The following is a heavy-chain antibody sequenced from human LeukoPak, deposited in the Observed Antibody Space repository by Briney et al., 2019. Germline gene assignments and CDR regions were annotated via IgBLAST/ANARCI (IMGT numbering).Heavy chain of an antibody. V-gene: IGHV3-23*01. CDR3: AKSGSSWLYYYYYYYMDV. J-gene: IGHJ6*03. CDR1: GFTFSNAW. CDR2: ISGSGGST. D-gene: IGHD6-13*01. Sequence: GGSLRLSCAASGFTFSNAWMSWVRQAPGKGLEWVSAISGSGGSTYYADSVKGRFTISRDNSKNTLYLQMNSLRAEDTAVYYCAKSGSSWLYYYYYYYMDVWGKGTTVTISS.